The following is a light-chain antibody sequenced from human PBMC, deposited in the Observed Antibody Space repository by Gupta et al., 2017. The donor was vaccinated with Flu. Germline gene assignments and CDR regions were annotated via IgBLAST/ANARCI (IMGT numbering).Light chain of an antibody. CDR1: QAIKTN. CDR3: QQYDNLPYT. CDR2: DAS. J-gene: IGKJ2*01. V-gene: IGKV1-33*01. Sequence: DIRLTQSTSSLSASVGDRITITCQASQAIKTNLNWFQQKSGKAPNLLIYDASKSQTGVPSRCAGAGSGTDYSFTITSLCPEDVGTYFCQQYDNLPYTFGQGTRLEIK.